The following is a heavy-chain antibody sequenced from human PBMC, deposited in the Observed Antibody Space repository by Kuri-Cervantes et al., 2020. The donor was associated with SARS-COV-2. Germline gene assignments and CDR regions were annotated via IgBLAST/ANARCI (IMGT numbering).Heavy chain of an antibody. D-gene: IGHD1-1*01. CDR3: ARGAQAWVPPYDAFDI. J-gene: IGHJ3*02. Sequence: GESLKISCAASGFTFSSYAMSWVRQAPGKGLEWVSAISGSGGSTYYADSVKGRFTISRDNSKNTLYLQMNSLRADDTAVYYCARGAQAWVPPYDAFDIWGQGTMVTVSS. CDR1: GFTFSSYA. CDR2: ISGSGGST. V-gene: IGHV3-23*01.